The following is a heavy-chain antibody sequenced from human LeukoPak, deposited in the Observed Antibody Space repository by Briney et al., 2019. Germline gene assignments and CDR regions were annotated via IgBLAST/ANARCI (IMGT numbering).Heavy chain of an antibody. D-gene: IGHD3-10*01. CDR3: ANHWFGELSPAFDI. Sequence: PGGSLRLSCAASGFTFSSYAMHWVRQAPGKGLEWVVVISYDGSNKYYADSVKGRFTISRDNSKNTLYLQMNSLRAEDTAVYYCANHWFGELSPAFDIWGQGTMVTVSS. J-gene: IGHJ3*02. CDR2: ISYDGSNK. V-gene: IGHV3-30-3*01. CDR1: GFTFSSYA.